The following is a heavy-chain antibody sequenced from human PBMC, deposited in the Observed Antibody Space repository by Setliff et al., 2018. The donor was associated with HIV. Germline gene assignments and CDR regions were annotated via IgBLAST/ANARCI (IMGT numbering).Heavy chain of an antibody. CDR3: ARLKRDGTYFFDF. CDR1: GGSISSSNFY. D-gene: IGHD2-21*01. Sequence: SETLSLTCTVYGGSISSSNFYWVWIRQSPGKGLEWIGSIYYTGTTNYNPSLKSRVSISVETSKVQFSLKLNSVTVVDTAVYFCARLKRDGTYFFDFWGQGTLVTVSS. J-gene: IGHJ4*02. V-gene: IGHV4-39*01. CDR2: IYYTGTT.